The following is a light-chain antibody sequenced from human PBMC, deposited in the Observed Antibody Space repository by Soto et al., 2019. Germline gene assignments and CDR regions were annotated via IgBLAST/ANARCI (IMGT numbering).Light chain of an antibody. CDR2: DAS. V-gene: IGKV1-33*01. CDR3: QYYYHLPESPLFT. J-gene: IGKJ3*01. CDR1: QDISNY. Sequence: DIQMTQSPSSLSASVGDRVTITCQASQDISNYLNWYQQKPGKAPKLLIYDASNLETGVPSRFSGSGSGTDFTLTISILQPEDIPTYYSQYYYHLPESPLFTFGPGTKVDIK.